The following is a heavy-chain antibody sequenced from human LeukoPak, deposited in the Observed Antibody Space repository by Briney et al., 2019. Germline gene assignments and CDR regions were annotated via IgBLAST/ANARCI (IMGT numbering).Heavy chain of an antibody. Sequence: PGGSLRLSCAASGFTFDDYAMHWVRQAPGKGLEWVSGISWNSGSIGYADSVKGRFTISRDNAKNSLYLQMNSLRAGDTALYYCAKAVYGDYYFDYWGQGTLVTVSS. V-gene: IGHV3-9*01. CDR2: ISWNSGSI. CDR1: GFTFDDYA. CDR3: AKAVYGDYYFDY. J-gene: IGHJ4*02. D-gene: IGHD4-17*01.